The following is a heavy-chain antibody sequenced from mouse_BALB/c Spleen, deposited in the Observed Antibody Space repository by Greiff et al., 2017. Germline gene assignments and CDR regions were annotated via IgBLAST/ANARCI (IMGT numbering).Heavy chain of an antibody. CDR2: ISYSGST. D-gene: IGHD2-2*01. J-gene: IGHJ3*01. Sequence: EVQLVESGPGLVKPSQSLSLTCTITGYSITSDYAWNWIRQFPGNKLEWMGYISYSGSTSYNPSLKSRISITRDTSKNQFFLQLNSVTTEDTATYYCARFYGYDWFAYWGQGTLVTVSA. CDR3: ARFYGYDWFAY. CDR1: GYSITSDYA. V-gene: IGHV3-2*02.